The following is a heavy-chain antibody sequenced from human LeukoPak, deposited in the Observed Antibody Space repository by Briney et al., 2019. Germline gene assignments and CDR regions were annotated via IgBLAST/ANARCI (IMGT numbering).Heavy chain of an antibody. CDR3: ARGSNWNDFDY. Sequence: ASVKVSCKASGYTFTSYGISWVRQAPGQGLEWMGWINPNSGGTNYAQKFQGRVTMTRDTSTSTAYMELNRLRSDDTAVYNCARGSNWNDFDYWGQGTLVTVSS. CDR1: GYTFTSYG. D-gene: IGHD1-1*01. V-gene: IGHV1-2*02. J-gene: IGHJ4*02. CDR2: INPNSGGT.